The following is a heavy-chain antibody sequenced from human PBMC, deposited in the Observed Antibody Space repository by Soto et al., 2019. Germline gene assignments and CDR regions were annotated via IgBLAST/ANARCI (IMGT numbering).Heavy chain of an antibody. CDR2: IIPILGIA. CDR3: ARDLEGRYGYNFDY. V-gene: IGHV1-69*04. Sequence: GASVNVSCKASGGTFSSYTISWVRQSPGQGLEWMGRIIPILGIANYAQKFQGRVTITADKSTSTAYMELSSLRSEDTAVYYCARDLEGRYGYNFDYWGQGTLVTVSS. CDR1: GGTFSSYT. J-gene: IGHJ4*02. D-gene: IGHD5-12*01.